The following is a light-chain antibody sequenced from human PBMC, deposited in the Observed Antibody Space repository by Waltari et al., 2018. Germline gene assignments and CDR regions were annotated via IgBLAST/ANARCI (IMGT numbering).Light chain of an antibody. Sequence: DIVMTQSPDSLAVALGERATINCTYSQSVLYSSNNKNYLPWYQQKPGQPPELLIYWASTRESGVPDRFSGSGSGTDFTLTISSLQAEDVAVYYCQQYYSTPHTFGQGTKLEIK. CDR3: QQYYSTPHT. CDR2: WAS. CDR1: QSVLYSSNNKNY. V-gene: IGKV4-1*01. J-gene: IGKJ2*01.